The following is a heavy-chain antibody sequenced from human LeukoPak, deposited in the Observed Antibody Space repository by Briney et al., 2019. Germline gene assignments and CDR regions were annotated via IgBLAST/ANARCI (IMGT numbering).Heavy chain of an antibody. D-gene: IGHD5-18*01. CDR2: ISGSGGST. V-gene: IGHV3-23*01. CDR1: GFTFSRYA. Sequence: GGSLRLSCGASGFTFSRYAMSWVRQAPGKGLEGVSVISGSGGSTSYADSVKGRFTISRDNSMNTLHLQMTSMRAEDTAVYCCAKDDRIQTRRYSYNYWGQGTLVTVSS. J-gene: IGHJ4*02. CDR3: AKDDRIQTRRYSYNY.